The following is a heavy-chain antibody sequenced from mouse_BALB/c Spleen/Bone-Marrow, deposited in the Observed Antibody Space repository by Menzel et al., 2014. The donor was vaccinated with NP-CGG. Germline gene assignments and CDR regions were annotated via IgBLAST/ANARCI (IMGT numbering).Heavy chain of an antibody. J-gene: IGHJ4*01. Sequence: VKLQESGPGLVAPSQSLSITCTVSGFSSTSYGVHWVRQPPGKGLEWLGVIWAGGSTNYNSALMSRLSISKDNSKSQVFLKMNSLQTDDTAMYYCARDGVYGSHYYAMDYWGQGTSVTVSS. D-gene: IGHD1-1*02. CDR2: IWAGGST. CDR1: GFSSTSYG. V-gene: IGHV2-9*02. CDR3: ARDGVYGSHYYAMDY.